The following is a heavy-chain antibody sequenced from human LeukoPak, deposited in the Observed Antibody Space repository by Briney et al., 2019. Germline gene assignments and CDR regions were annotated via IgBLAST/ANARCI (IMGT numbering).Heavy chain of an antibody. V-gene: IGHV3-23*01. D-gene: IGHD1-26*01. CDR1: QFTFSNYA. CDR2: ISGSGNTT. CDR3: ARGGAYNWFDP. Sequence: PGGSLRLSCAASQFTFSNYAMSWVRQAPGKGLEWVSAISGSGNTTYFGDSVTGRFTISRDNSKNTVYLQMNSLSAEDTAVYYCARGGAYNWFDPWGQGTLVTVSS. J-gene: IGHJ5*02.